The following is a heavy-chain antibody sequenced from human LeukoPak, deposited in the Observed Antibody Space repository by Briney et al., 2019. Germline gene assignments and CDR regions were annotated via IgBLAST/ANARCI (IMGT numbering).Heavy chain of an antibody. CDR2: IYHSGST. J-gene: IGHJ5*02. V-gene: IGHV4-38-2*02. CDR1: GYSISSGYY. Sequence: SETLSLTCTVSGYSISSGYYWGWIRQPPGKGLEWIGSIYHSGSTYYNPSLKSRVTISVDTSKNQFSLKLSSVTAADTAVYYCAREIYYYGSGSYNLGWFDPWGQGTLVTVSS. CDR3: AREIYYYGSGSYNLGWFDP. D-gene: IGHD3-10*01.